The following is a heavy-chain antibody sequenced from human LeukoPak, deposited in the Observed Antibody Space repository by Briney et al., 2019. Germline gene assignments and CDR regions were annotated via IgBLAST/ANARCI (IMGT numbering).Heavy chain of an antibody. Sequence: GGSLRLSCGASGFTFSSHAMSWVRQTPERGLEWVSAITGGGDSAYYPDSVKGRFTISRDNSKNTVYLQVNTVRADDTAVYYCAKANSGSYLDYFDSWGQGTLVTVSS. V-gene: IGHV3-23*01. D-gene: IGHD1-26*01. CDR1: GFTFSSHA. J-gene: IGHJ4*02. CDR2: ITGGGDSA. CDR3: AKANSGSYLDYFDS.